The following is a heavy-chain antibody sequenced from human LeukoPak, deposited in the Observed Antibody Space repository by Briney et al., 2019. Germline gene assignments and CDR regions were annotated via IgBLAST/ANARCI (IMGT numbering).Heavy chain of an antibody. CDR3: ARTEESGYSYRYFGYYYYMDV. CDR1: GGSISSGNFY. Sequence: SETLSLTCIVSGGSISSGNFYWGWIRQPPGKGLEWIGSIYFSENTYYNPSLKSRVTISVDTSKNQFSLKLSSVTAADTAVYYCARTEESGYSYRYFGYYYYMDVWGKGTTVTVSS. D-gene: IGHD5-18*01. J-gene: IGHJ6*03. CDR2: IYFSENT. V-gene: IGHV4-39*07.